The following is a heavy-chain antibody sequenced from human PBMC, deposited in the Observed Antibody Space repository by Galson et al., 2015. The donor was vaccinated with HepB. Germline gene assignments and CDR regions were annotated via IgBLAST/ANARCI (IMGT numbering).Heavy chain of an antibody. CDR2: ISSSSSYI. CDR1: GFTFSSYS. V-gene: IGHV3-21*01. CDR3: ATAPPLSLAYYYFDY. D-gene: IGHD1-26*01. Sequence: SLRLSCAASGFTFSSYSMNWVRQAPGKGLEWVSSISSSSSYIYYADSVKGRFTISRDNAKNSLYLQMNSLRAEDTAVYYRATAPPLSLAYYYFDYWGQGTLVTVSS. J-gene: IGHJ4*02.